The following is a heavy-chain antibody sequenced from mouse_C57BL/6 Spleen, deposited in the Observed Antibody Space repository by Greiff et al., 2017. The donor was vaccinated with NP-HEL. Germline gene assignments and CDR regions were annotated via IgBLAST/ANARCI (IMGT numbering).Heavy chain of an antibody. Sequence: QVQLKQSGAELVRPGASVTLSCKASGYTFTDYEMHWVKQTPVHGLEWIGAIDPETGGTAYNQKFKGKAILTADKSSSTAYMELRSLTSEDSAVYYCTRALLLRYLFAYWGQGTLVTVSA. CDR1: GYTFTDYE. CDR3: TRALLLRYLFAY. D-gene: IGHD1-1*01. CDR2: IDPETGGT. V-gene: IGHV1-15*01. J-gene: IGHJ3*01.